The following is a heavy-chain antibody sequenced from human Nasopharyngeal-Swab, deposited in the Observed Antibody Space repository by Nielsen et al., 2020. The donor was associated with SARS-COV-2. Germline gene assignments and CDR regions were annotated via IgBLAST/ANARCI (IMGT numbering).Heavy chain of an antibody. CDR1: GFTFSSYS. Sequence: GESLKISCAASGFTFSSYSMNWVRQAPGKGLEWVSSISSSSSYIYYADSVKGRFTISRDNAKNSLYLQMNSLRAEDTAVYYCARETYSDRSYWGQGTLVTVSS. V-gene: IGHV3-21*01. CDR3: ARETYSDRSY. J-gene: IGHJ4*02. CDR2: ISSSSSYI. D-gene: IGHD4-17*01.